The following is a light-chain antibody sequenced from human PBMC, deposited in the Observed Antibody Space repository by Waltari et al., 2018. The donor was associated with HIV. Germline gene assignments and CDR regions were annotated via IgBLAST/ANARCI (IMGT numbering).Light chain of an antibody. J-gene: IGLJ2*01. CDR3: ASYTANDTVI. V-gene: IGLV2-14*01. CDR1: DRDFGFYNF. Sequence: SGLTQPASLSGFPGQSITISCTGADRDFGFYNFISWYQQHPGKVPNGILSTVDRRASGISARFSCSKSRNTASLTISGLQTEDEAVYYCASYTANDTVIFAGGTTVTVL. CDR2: TVD.